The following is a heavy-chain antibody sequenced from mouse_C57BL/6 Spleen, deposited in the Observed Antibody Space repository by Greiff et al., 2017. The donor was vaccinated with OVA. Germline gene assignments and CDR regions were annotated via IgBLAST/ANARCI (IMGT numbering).Heavy chain of an antibody. V-gene: IGHV1-19*01. Sequence: DVQLQESGPVLVKPGASVKMSCKASGYTFTDYYMNWVKQSHGKSLEWIGVINPYNGGTSYNQKFKGKATLTVDKSSSTAYMELNSLTSEDSAVDYCAKRGFGYGSSSFWFAYWGQGTLVTVSA. CDR1: GYTFTDYY. D-gene: IGHD1-1*01. J-gene: IGHJ3*01. CDR2: INPYNGGT. CDR3: AKRGFGYGSSSFWFAY.